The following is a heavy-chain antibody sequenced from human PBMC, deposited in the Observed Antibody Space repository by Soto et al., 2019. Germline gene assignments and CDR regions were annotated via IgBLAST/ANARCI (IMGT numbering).Heavy chain of an antibody. CDR2: IIPILGIA. V-gene: IGHV1-69*04. CDR1: GVAFSSYT. D-gene: IGHD6-6*01. Sequence: GASVKVSCKASGVAFSSYTISWARQAPGQGREWMGRIIPILGIANYAQKFQGRVTITADKSTSTAYMELSSLRSEDTAVYYCARDQGKGSSSVGGPVPEDDAFDIWGKGTMVTVSS. CDR3: ARDQGKGSSSVGGPVPEDDAFDI. J-gene: IGHJ3*02.